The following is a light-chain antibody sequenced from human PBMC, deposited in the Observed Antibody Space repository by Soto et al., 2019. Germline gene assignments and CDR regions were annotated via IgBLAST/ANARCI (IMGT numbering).Light chain of an antibody. CDR3: SSYTRSSRPV. CDR2: EVT. V-gene: IGLV2-14*01. CDR1: SSDVGGCNY. Sequence: QSALTQPASVSGSPGQSITISCTGTSSDVGGCNYVSWYQQHPGKAPKLIIYEVTNRPSGVSSRFSGSKSGDTASLTISGLQAEDEADYYCSSYTRSSRPVFGVGTKLTVL. J-gene: IGLJ3*02.